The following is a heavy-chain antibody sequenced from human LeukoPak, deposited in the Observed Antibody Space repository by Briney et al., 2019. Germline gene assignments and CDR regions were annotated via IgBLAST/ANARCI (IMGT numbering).Heavy chain of an antibody. V-gene: IGHV4-4*02. D-gene: IGHD3-22*01. J-gene: IGHJ3*02. Sequence: SSETLSLTCAVSGGSISSSNWWSWVRQPPGKGLEWIREIYHSGSTNYNPSLKSRVTISVDKSKNQFSLKLSSVTAADTAVYYCARNLPRYYYDSSGSDAFDIWGQGTMVTVSS. CDR1: GGSISSSNW. CDR3: ARNLPRYYYDSSGSDAFDI. CDR2: IYHSGST.